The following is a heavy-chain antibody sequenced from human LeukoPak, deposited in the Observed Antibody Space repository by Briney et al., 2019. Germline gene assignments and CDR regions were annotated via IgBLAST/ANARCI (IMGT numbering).Heavy chain of an antibody. Sequence: SETLSLTCAVSGGSISSNNWWSFVRQPPGKGLEWMEKNYHGGRTSYNPSLKSRLTIAVDKSKNQFSLNLTAATAADTAVYYCARDLSGVGAPGWGQGTLVTVSS. CDR3: ARDLSGVGAPG. J-gene: IGHJ4*02. V-gene: IGHV4-4*02. D-gene: IGHD1-26*01. CDR1: GGSISSNNW. CDR2: NYHGGRT.